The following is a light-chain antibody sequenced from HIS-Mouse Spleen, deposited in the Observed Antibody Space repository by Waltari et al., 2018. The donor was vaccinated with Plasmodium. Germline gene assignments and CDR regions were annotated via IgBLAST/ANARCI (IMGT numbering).Light chain of an antibody. Sequence: EIVMSQSPATLSVSPGERATTSCRASQSVRSNLAWYQQKPGQAPRLLIYGASTRATGIPARFSGSGSGTEFTLTISSLQSEDFAVYYCQQYNNWSFTFGPGTKVDIK. CDR2: GAS. CDR3: QQYNNWSFT. V-gene: IGKV3-15*01. CDR1: QSVRSN. J-gene: IGKJ3*01.